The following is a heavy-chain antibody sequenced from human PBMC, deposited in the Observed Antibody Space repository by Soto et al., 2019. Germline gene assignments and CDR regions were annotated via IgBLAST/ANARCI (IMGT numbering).Heavy chain of an antibody. V-gene: IGHV3-23*01. CDR1: GFTFSSYA. J-gene: IGHJ4*02. Sequence: ESGGGLVQPGGSLRLSCAASGFTFSSYAMSWVRQAPGKGLEWVSAISGSGGSTYYADSVKGRFTISRDNSKNTLYLQMNSLRAEDTAVYYCAKGAGYCSSTSCPYYFDYWGQGTLVTVSS. D-gene: IGHD2-2*01. CDR2: ISGSGGST. CDR3: AKGAGYCSSTSCPYYFDY.